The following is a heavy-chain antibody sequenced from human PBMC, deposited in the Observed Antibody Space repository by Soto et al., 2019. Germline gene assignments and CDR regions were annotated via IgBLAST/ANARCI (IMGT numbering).Heavy chain of an antibody. CDR3: XRADYAWIGDFDS. J-gene: IGHJ4*02. Sequence: QVQLVQSGAEVKKPGSSVKVSCKASGGTFSSNSISWVRQAPGQGLEWMGGIIPVFPTANYAQKFQGRVTITADAXXXXXXXXXXXXXXXXXXXXXXXRADYAWIGDFDSWGQGTLVTVSS. V-gene: IGHV1-69*01. CDR2: IIPVFPTA. D-gene: IGHD3-16*01. CDR1: GGTFSSNS.